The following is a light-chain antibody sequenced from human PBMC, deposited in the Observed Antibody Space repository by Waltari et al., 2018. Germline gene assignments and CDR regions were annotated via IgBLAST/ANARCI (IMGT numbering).Light chain of an antibody. Sequence: QSALTQPASVSGSPGQSITISCPGTSSDVGGYNYVSWYQQHPGKAPKLMIYEVRHRPSGVSNRFSGSKSGDTASLTISGLQAEDEADYYCSSYTSSTTLVFGGGTKLTVL. CDR3: SSYTSSTTLV. V-gene: IGLV2-14*01. CDR2: EVR. CDR1: SSDVGGYNY. J-gene: IGLJ2*01.